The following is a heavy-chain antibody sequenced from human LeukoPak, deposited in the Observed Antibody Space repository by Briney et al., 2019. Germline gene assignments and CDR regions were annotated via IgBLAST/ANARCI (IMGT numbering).Heavy chain of an antibody. CDR1: GYTFTVYY. CDR2: INPNSGGT. V-gene: IGHV1-2*02. Sequence: ASVTVSCKGSGYTFTVYYMNWERQAPGQGLEWMGWINPNSGGTNYAQKFQGRVSMTRDTSISTAYMELSRLTSDVTAVYYCARGGAVDYFDYWRQGTLVTVSS. D-gene: IGHD6-19*01. CDR3: ARGGAVDYFDY. J-gene: IGHJ4*02.